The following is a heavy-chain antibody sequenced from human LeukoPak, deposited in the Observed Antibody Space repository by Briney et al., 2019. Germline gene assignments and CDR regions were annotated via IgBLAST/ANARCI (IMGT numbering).Heavy chain of an antibody. D-gene: IGHD2-8*01. CDR3: AGLGVMVLVYQSES. CDR2: ISYSGNT. J-gene: IGHJ1*01. CDR1: GGSLSSSRYL. Sequence: SETLSLTCAVSGGSLSSSRYLWGWLRQPPGKELEWIGSISYSGNTYYNPSLKSRVTLSVDTSKNQFSLKLASVTAGDSAVYYCAGLGVMVLVYQSESWGQGTPVTVS. V-gene: IGHV4-39*07.